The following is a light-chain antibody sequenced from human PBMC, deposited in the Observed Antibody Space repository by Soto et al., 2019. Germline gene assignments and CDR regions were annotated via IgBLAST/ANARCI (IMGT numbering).Light chain of an antibody. V-gene: IGKV4-1*01. J-gene: IGKJ5*01. CDR3: QQYYDSPLT. Sequence: DIVMTQSPESLAVSLGERATINCKSSQSVLYSSNNKNYLNWYRQKPGQPPKLLIYWASIRESGVPDRFSGSGSGTDFTLTISSVQAEDVAVYYCQQYYDSPLTLGHGTRLEIK. CDR1: QSVLYSSNNKNY. CDR2: WAS.